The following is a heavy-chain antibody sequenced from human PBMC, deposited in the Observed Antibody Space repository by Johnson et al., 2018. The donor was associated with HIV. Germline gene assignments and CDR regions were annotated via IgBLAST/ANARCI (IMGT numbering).Heavy chain of an antibody. Sequence: VLLVEYGGGLIQPGGSLRLSCAVSGFTVSSNYMSWVRQAPGKGLEWVSVIYSGGTTNYADSVKGRFTISRDNSKNTLYLQMNSLRAEDTAVYYCAREGAWEVRPGAFDIWGQGTMVTVSS. CDR2: IYSGGTT. CDR3: AREGAWEVRPGAFDI. J-gene: IGHJ3*02. D-gene: IGHD1-26*01. V-gene: IGHV3-53*01. CDR1: GFTVSSNY.